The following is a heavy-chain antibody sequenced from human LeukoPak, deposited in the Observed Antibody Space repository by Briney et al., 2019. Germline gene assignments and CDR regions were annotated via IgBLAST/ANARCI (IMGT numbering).Heavy chain of an antibody. J-gene: IGHJ3*02. Sequence: GGSLRLSCAASGFTVSSNYMSWVRQAPGKGLEWVSAISGSGGSTYYADSVKGRFTISRDNSKNTLYLQMNSLRAEDTAVYYCAKDKPPGWELLSAFDIWGQGTMVTVSS. V-gene: IGHV3-23*01. D-gene: IGHD1-26*01. CDR2: ISGSGGST. CDR3: AKDKPPGWELLSAFDI. CDR1: GFTVSSNY.